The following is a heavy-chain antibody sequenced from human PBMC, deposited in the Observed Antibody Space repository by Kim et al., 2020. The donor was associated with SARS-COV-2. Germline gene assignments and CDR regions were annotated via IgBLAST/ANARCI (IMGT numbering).Heavy chain of an antibody. CDR2: IFGSGHGT. J-gene: IGHJ2*01. V-gene: IGHV3-23*01. D-gene: IGHD2-21*02. CDR3: AKNVHVTSVTFRWYFDL. CDR1: RFTFSSFA. Sequence: GGSLRLSCVASRFTFSSFAMTWVRQAPGKGLEWVATIFGSGHGTYYTDSVKGRFIVSRDNSKKTLYLQMNNLTADDTAIYYCAKNVHVTSVTFRWYFDLWGRGTLVTVSS.